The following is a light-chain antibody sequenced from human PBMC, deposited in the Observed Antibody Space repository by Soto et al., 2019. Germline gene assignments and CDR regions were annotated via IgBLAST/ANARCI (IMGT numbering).Light chain of an antibody. Sequence: QLVLTQSPSASASLGASVNLTCTLSSGHSSYAIAWHQQQPEKGPRYLMKLNSDGSHSKGDGIPDSFSGSSSGAERYLTISSLQSEDEADYYGQTWVTGPWVFGGGTKLTVL. CDR2: LNSDGSH. V-gene: IGLV4-69*01. CDR1: SGHSSYA. J-gene: IGLJ3*02. CDR3: QTWVTGPWV.